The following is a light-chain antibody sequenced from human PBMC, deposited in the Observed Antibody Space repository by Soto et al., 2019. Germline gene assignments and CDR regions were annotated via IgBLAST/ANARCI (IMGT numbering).Light chain of an antibody. Sequence: IRMTQSPSTLSASVGDRVTITCRASQTIDSWLAWYQQRPGKPPNLLIYKASTLASGVPSRFSGSGSGTEFTLTISSLQPEDVATYYCQKYNSAPRTFGQGTKADIK. V-gene: IGKV1-5*03. CDR3: QKYNSAPRT. CDR1: QTIDSW. J-gene: IGKJ1*01. CDR2: KAS.